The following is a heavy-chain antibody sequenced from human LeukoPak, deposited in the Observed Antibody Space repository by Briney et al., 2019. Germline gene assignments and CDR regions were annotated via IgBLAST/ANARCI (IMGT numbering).Heavy chain of an antibody. Sequence: ASVKVSCKASGYTFTNYHINWVRQAPGHGVEWMGWMNPNNGASGYAQKFQGRVTITRDTSISTSYMELRSLRSDDTAVYFCARTTSCPASGYDYWGQGTLVTVSS. V-gene: IGHV1-8*03. CDR1: GYTFTNYH. CDR3: ARTTSCPASGYDY. CDR2: MNPNNGAS. D-gene: IGHD6-25*01. J-gene: IGHJ4*02.